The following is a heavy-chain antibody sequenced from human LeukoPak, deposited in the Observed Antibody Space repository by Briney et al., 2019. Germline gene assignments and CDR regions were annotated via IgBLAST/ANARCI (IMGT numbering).Heavy chain of an antibody. CDR3: ARGWGDGYRPDY. CDR1: GYTFTGHY. CDR2: INPYSGGT. Sequence: ASVKVSCRASGYTFTGHYLHWVRQAPGQGPEWMGWINPYSGGTKFAQKFQGRVTMTQDTSISAAYMELTGLTSDDTAVYYCARGWGDGYRPDYWGQGTLVTVSS. D-gene: IGHD5-24*01. V-gene: IGHV1-2*02. J-gene: IGHJ4*02.